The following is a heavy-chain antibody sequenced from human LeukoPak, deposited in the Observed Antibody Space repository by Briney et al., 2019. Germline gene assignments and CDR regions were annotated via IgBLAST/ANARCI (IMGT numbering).Heavy chain of an antibody. V-gene: IGHV3-21*01. CDR1: GFTFSSYS. J-gene: IGHJ4*02. Sequence: GGSLRLSCAASGFTFSSYSMNWVRQAPGKGLEWVSSISSSSSYIYYADSVKGRFTISRDNAKNSLYLQMNSLGAEDTAVYYCARILLWFGERSDYWGQGTLVTVSS. CDR3: ARILLWFGERSDY. CDR2: ISSSSSYI. D-gene: IGHD3-10*01.